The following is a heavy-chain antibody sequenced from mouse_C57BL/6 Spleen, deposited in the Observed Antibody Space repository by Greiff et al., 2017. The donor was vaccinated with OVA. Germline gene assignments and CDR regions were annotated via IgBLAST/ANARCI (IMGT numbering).Heavy chain of an antibody. J-gene: IGHJ4*01. V-gene: IGHV5-17*01. CDR3: ARPDYGDYYAMDY. CDR1: GFTFSDYG. Sequence: EVHLVESGGGLVKPGGSLKLSCAASGFTFSDYGMHWVRQAPEKGLEWVAYISSGSSTIYYADTVKGRFTISRDNAKNTLFLQMTSLRSEDTAMYYCARPDYGDYYAMDYWGQGTSVTVSS. CDR2: ISSGSSTI. D-gene: IGHD2-4*01.